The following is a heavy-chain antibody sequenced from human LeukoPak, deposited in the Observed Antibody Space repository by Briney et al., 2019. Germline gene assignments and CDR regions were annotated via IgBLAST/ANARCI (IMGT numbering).Heavy chain of an antibody. Sequence: SVKVTCKASGGTFSSYAISWVRQAPGQGLEWMGGIIPIFGTANYAQKFQGRVTITADESTSTAYMELSSLRSEDTAVYYCARTRAPYDSSGYYPDDYWGQGTLVTVSP. V-gene: IGHV1-69*13. CDR1: GGTFSSYA. D-gene: IGHD3-22*01. CDR3: ARTRAPYDSSGYYPDDY. CDR2: IIPIFGTA. J-gene: IGHJ4*02.